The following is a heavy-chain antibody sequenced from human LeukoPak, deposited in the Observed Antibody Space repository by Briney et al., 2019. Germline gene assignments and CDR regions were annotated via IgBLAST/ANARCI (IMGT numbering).Heavy chain of an antibody. D-gene: IGHD3-10*01. CDR2: IYPGDSDT. CDR1: RNNFTIYL. J-gene: IGHJ4*02. Sequence: GASLHISSNCTRNNFTIYLIGWLRPMPGKGLEWMGIIYPGDSDTRYSASFQGQVTISADKSISTAYLQWSSLEASDTAMYYCARQGGYYGSGLNFDYWGQGTLVTVSS. V-gene: IGHV5-51*01. CDR3: ARQGGYYGSGLNFDY.